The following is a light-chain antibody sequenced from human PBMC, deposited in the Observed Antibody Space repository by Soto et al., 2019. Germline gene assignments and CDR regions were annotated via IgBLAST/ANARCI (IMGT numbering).Light chain of an antibody. CDR3: QQSYSTPPST. CDR2: AAS. J-gene: IGKJ2*01. Sequence: DIQMTQSPSSLSASVGDRVTITCRASQSISSYLNWYQQKPGKAPKLLIYAASSLQSGVPSRFRGSGSGTYFTLTSSSLQPEDFATYYCQQSYSTPPSTFGQGTKLEIK. CDR1: QSISSY. V-gene: IGKV1-39*01.